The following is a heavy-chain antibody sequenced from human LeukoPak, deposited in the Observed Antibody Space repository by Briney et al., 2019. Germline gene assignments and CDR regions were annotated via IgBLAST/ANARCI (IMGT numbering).Heavy chain of an antibody. J-gene: IGHJ4*02. CDR3: WRHLDSSGGSGLRH. CDR2: IYFSGST. D-gene: IGHD6-19*01. Sequence: SETLSLTCTVSGGSISSSSYYWGWIRQPPGKGLEWIGSIYFSGSTYYNPSLKSRVTVSVDTSKNQFSLKLDSVTAADTAVYYYWRHLDSSGGSGLRHWGQGTLVTVSS. V-gene: IGHV4-39*01. CDR1: GGSISSSSYY.